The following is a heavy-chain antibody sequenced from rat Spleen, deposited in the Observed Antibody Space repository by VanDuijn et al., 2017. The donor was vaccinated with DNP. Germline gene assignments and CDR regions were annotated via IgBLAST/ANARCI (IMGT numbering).Heavy chain of an antibody. Sequence: EVQLVESGGGLVQPGGSLKLSCVASGFTFNNYWMTWIRQAPGKGLEWVASIANSGGSIHYPDSLKGRFTISRDNARSTLYLQMNSLRSEDTANYFLTRGAYDSWGQGASVTVSS. CDR1: GFTFNNYW. CDR3: TRGAYDS. V-gene: IGHV5-31*01. J-gene: IGHJ4*01. CDR2: IANSGGSI.